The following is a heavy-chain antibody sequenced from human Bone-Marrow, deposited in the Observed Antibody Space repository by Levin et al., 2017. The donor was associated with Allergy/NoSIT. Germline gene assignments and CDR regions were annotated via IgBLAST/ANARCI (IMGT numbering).Heavy chain of an antibody. Sequence: GGSLRLSCAASGFTFSSYAMSWVRQAPGKGLEWVSAISGSGGSTYYADSVKGRFTISRDNSKNTLYLQMNSLRAEDTAVYYCAKKFRVGSASPQDPYYDFWSGYSLDYWGQGTLVTVSS. D-gene: IGHD3-3*01. J-gene: IGHJ4*02. V-gene: IGHV3-23*01. CDR1: GFTFSSYA. CDR3: AKKFRVGSASPQDPYYDFWSGYSLDY. CDR2: ISGSGGST.